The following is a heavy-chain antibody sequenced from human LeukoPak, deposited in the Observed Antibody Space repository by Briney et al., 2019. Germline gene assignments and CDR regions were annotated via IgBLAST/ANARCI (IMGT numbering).Heavy chain of an antibody. CDR3: ARGSVRGVMRRNWFDP. Sequence: PSETLSLACAVYGGSFSGYYWSWIRQPPGKGLEWIGEINHSGSTNYNPSLKSRVTISVDTSKNQFSLKLSSVTAADTAVYYCARGSVRGVMRRNWFDPWGQGTLVTVSS. D-gene: IGHD3-10*01. CDR2: INHSGST. CDR1: GGSFSGYY. V-gene: IGHV4-34*01. J-gene: IGHJ5*02.